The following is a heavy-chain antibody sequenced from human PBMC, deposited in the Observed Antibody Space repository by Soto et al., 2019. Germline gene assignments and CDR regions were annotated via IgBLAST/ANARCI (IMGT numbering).Heavy chain of an antibody. V-gene: IGHV1-69*02. CDR1: GDTFSFYS. Sequence: QVQLVQSGAEVRKPGSSVKVSCKASGDTFSFYSINWVRQAPGLGLEWMGRINPILSMSNYAQRFQGRVTMTADKSTSTGCMELSGLRSEDTAIYYCASSYGSGYRAFDYWGQGALVTVSS. D-gene: IGHD3-10*01. J-gene: IGHJ4*02. CDR2: INPILSMS. CDR3: ASSYGSGYRAFDY.